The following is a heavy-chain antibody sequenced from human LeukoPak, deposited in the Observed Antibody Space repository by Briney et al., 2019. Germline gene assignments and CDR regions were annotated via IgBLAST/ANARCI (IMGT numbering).Heavy chain of an antibody. J-gene: IGHJ4*02. CDR3: ARRGRWLQDY. CDR2: IHPDDSET. Sequence: GESLKISCKASGYSFTNYWIGWVRQMPGKGLEWMGIIHPDDSETRYSPSFEGQVTISADKSINTAYLQWSSLKASDTAVYYCARRGRWLQDYWGQGTLVTVSS. D-gene: IGHD5-24*01. V-gene: IGHV5-51*01. CDR1: GYSFTNYW.